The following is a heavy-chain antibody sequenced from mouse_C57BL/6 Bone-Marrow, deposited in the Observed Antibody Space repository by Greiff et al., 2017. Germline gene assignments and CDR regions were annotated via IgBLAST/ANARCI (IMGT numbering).Heavy chain of an antibody. J-gene: IGHJ2*01. Sequence: VQLQQSGAELAKPGASVKLSCKASGYTFTSYWMHWVKQRPGQGLEWIGYINPSSGYTKYNQKFKDKATLTADKSSSTAYMQLSSLTYEDSAVDYCAKNYYGSSYYYWGQGTTLTVSS. CDR1: GYTFTSYW. D-gene: IGHD1-1*01. CDR3: AKNYYGSSYYY. CDR2: INPSSGYT. V-gene: IGHV1-7*01.